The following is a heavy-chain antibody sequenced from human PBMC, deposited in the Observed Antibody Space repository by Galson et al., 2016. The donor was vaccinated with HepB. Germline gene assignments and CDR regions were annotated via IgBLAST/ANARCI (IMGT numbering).Heavy chain of an antibody. CDR2: INPSVGRT. J-gene: IGHJ4*02. Sequence: SVKVSCKASGYTFTSFYIHWVRQAPGQGLEWMGIINPSVGRTTYSQNFQGRVTMTGDTSTSTVYMELTSLRSEDTAVYYCAKEGPFSWNDYWGQGTLVTVAS. CDR1: GYTFTSFY. CDR3: AKEGPFSWNDY. D-gene: IGHD6-13*01. V-gene: IGHV1-46*01.